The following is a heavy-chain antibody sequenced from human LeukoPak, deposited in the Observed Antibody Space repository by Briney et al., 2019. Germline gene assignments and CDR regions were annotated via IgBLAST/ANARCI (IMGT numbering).Heavy chain of an antibody. Sequence: ASVKVSCKTSGYTFTSYGFSWVRQAPGQGLEWMGWISASNINTHYAQRLQGRVTMTTDTSTSTASMELRSLRSDDTAVYYCARGELSFDYWGQGTLVTVSS. CDR3: ARGELSFDY. CDR1: GYTFTSYG. D-gene: IGHD1-7*01. CDR2: ISASNINT. V-gene: IGHV1-18*01. J-gene: IGHJ4*02.